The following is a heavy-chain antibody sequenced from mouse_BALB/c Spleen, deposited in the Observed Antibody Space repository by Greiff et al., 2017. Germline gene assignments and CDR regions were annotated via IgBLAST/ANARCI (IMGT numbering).Heavy chain of an antibody. CDR3: ARWSTTKNFDV. CDR1: GYTFSSYW. CDR2: ILPGSGST. D-gene: IGHD2-14*01. Sequence: VQLQQSGAELMKPGASVKISCKATGYTFSSYWIEWVKQRPGHGLEWIGEILPGSGSTNYNEKFKGKATFTADTSSNTAYMQLSSLTSEDSAVYYCARWSTTKNFDVWGAGTTVTVSS. J-gene: IGHJ1*01. V-gene: IGHV1-9*01.